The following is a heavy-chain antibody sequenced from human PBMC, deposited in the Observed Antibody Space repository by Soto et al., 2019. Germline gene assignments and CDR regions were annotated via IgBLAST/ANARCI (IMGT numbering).Heavy chain of an antibody. V-gene: IGHV1-69*06. CDR2: IIPIFGTA. Sequence: EASVKVSCKASGGTFSSYAISWVRQAPGQGLEWMGGIIPIFGTANYAQKFQGRVTITADKSTSTAYMELSSLRSEDTAVYYCARGPSVDTAMVGYFDYWGQGTLVTVSS. J-gene: IGHJ4*02. D-gene: IGHD5-18*01. CDR3: ARGPSVDTAMVGYFDY. CDR1: GGTFSSYA.